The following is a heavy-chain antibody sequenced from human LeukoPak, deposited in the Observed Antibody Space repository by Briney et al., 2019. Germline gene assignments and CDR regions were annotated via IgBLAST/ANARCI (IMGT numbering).Heavy chain of an antibody. CDR3: AKEHGGSSWYEDAFDI. V-gene: IGHV3-30*04. D-gene: IGHD6-13*01. CDR1: GFSFSNYA. J-gene: IGHJ3*02. CDR2: ISYDGTNK. Sequence: GGSLRLSCAASGFSFSNYAMHWVRQGPGKGLEWVAVISYDGTNKFYADSVKGRFTISRDNFKNTLYLQMNSLRAEDTAVYYCAKEHGGSSWYEDAFDIWGQGTMVTVSS.